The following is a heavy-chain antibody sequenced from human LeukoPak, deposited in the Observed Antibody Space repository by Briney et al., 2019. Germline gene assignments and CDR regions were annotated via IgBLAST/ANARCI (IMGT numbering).Heavy chain of an antibody. J-gene: IGHJ4*02. CDR2: ISGSGGST. Sequence: GGSLRLSCAASGFTFSNYAMSWVRQAPGRGLEWVSAISGSGGSTYYADSVKGRFTISRDNSKNTLYLQMNSLRAEDTAVYYCAKVGGYSGYDYNYYFDYWGQGTLVTVSS. CDR3: AKVGGYSGYDYNYYFDY. D-gene: IGHD5-12*01. V-gene: IGHV3-23*01. CDR1: GFTFSNYA.